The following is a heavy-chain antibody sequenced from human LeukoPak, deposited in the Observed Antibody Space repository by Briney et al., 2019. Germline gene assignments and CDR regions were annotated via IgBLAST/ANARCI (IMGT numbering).Heavy chain of an antibody. J-gene: IGHJ6*03. CDR3: ARHSYPKQWLTPDYYYYYYMDV. D-gene: IGHD6-19*01. CDR1: GYSFTSYW. V-gene: IGHV5-51*01. CDR2: IYPGDSDT. Sequence: GESLKISCKGSGYSFTSYWIGWVRQMPGKGLEWMGIIYPGDSDTRYSPSFQGQVTISADKSISTAYLQWSSLKASDTAMYYCARHSYPKQWLTPDYYYYYYMDVGGKGTTVTVSS.